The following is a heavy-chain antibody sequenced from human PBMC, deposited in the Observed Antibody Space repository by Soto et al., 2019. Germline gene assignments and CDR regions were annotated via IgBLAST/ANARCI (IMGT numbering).Heavy chain of an antibody. J-gene: IGHJ4*02. D-gene: IGHD6-19*01. CDR1: GFTFSDYA. CDR3: AKGGRQWLVTSGFNY. Sequence: VQLVESGGGVVQPGRSLRLSCAASGFTFSDYAMHWVRQAPGKGLEWVAVVSHDGRNTHYADSVKGRFTISRDSSKNTFSLEMNSLRAEDTAVYYCAKGGRQWLVTSGFNYWGQGALVTVSS. V-gene: IGHV3-30*18. CDR2: VSHDGRNT.